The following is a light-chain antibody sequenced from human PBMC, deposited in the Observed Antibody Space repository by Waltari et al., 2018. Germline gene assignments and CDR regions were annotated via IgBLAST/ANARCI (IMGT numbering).Light chain of an antibody. CDR1: SDTIANNY. V-gene: IGLV6-57*02. J-gene: IGLJ2*01. CDR2: EDN. CDR3: QSYYAYDVI. Sequence: NFMLTPPHSVSESAGKTVIISCTGSSDTIANNYVQWYQHRPGSAPVTLIYEDNQRASGVPDRFSGSIDSSSNSASLTISGLRTEDEAYYFCQSYYAYDVIFGGGTKLTVL.